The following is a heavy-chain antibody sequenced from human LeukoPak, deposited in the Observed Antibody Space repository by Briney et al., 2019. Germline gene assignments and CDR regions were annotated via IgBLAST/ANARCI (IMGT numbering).Heavy chain of an antibody. D-gene: IGHD5-18*01. CDR1: GFTFSSYS. J-gene: IGHJ4*02. Sequence: GGSLRLSCAASGFTFSSYSMNWVRQAPGKGLEWVSYISSSSSTIYYADSVKGRFTISRDNAKNSLYLQMNSLRAEDTAVYYCARDLSNNGGYSYGYWGYYFDYWGQGTLVTVSS. CDR2: ISSSSSTI. V-gene: IGHV3-48*01. CDR3: ARDLSNNGGYSYGYWGYYFDY.